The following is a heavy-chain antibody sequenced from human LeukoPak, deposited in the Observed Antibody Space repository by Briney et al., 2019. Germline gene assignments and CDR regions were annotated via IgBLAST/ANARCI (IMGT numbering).Heavy chain of an antibody. CDR3: ARGRGDSSGYYYKADY. CDR2: ISYGGSEK. J-gene: IGHJ4*02. D-gene: IGHD3-22*01. CDR1: GFTFGSYA. Sequence: GGSLRLSCTASGFTFGSYAMHWVRQAPGKGLEWVAVISYGGSEKYYADSVKGRFTISRDNSKNTLSLQMNSLRTEDTAVYYCARGRGDSSGYYYKADYWGQGTLVTVSS. V-gene: IGHV3-30-3*01.